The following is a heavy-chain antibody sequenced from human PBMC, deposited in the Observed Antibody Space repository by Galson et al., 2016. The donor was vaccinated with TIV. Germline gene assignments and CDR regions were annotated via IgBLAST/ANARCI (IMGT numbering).Heavy chain of an antibody. V-gene: IGHV4-39*01. D-gene: IGHD3-10*01. CDR3: TRPGSYVSYGMDV. CDR1: GGSISTSSYY. Sequence: SLTCTVSGGSISTSSYYWAWIRQPPGKGLELIGTIYYTRSTYYNPSLKSRVTISVDTSNNQFSLKLRSVTAADTAVYYCTRPGSYVSYGMDVWGQGTSVIVSS. CDR2: IYYTRST. J-gene: IGHJ6*02.